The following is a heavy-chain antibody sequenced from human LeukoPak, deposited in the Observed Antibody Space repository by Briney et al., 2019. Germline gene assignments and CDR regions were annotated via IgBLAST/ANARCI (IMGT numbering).Heavy chain of an antibody. Sequence: SETLSLTCTVSGGSISSYYWSWIRQPPGKGLEWIGYIYYSGSTNYNPSLKSRVTMSVDTSKNQLSLKLGSVTAADTAVYYCARDTSYYYDSSGYNDAFDIWGQGTMVTVSS. CDR1: GGSISSYY. CDR3: ARDTSYYYDSSGYNDAFDI. J-gene: IGHJ3*02. CDR2: IYYSGST. V-gene: IGHV4-59*12. D-gene: IGHD3-22*01.